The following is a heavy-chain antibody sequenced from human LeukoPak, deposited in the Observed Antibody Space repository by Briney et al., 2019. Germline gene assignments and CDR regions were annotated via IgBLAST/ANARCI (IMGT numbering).Heavy chain of an antibody. J-gene: IGHJ6*03. CDR2: IYYSGST. D-gene: IGHD6-13*01. Sequence: SKTLSLTCTVSGGSISSYYWSWIRQPAGKGLEWIGRIYYSGSTYYNPSLKSRVTISVDTSKNQFSLKLSSVTAADTAVYYCARHVVTDSSSWYEAYYYYYYMDVWGKGTTVTVSS. CDR1: GGSISSYY. CDR3: ARHVVTDSSSWYEAYYYYYYMDV. V-gene: IGHV4-59*05.